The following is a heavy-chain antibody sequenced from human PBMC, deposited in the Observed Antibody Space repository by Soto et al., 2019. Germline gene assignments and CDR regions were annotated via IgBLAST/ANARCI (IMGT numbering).Heavy chain of an antibody. Sequence: LSLTCTVSGGSISSGGYYWSWVRQHPGKGLEWIGYIYYSGSTYYNPSLKSRVTISVDTSKNQFSLKLSSVTAADTAVYYCARESRGYFDDPWGQGTLVTVSS. CDR2: IYYSGST. CDR1: GGSISSGGYY. CDR3: ARESRGYFDDP. J-gene: IGHJ5*02. D-gene: IGHD3-9*01. V-gene: IGHV4-31*03.